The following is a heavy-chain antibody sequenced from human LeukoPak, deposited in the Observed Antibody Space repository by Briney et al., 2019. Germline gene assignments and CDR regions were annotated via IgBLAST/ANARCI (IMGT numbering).Heavy chain of an antibody. V-gene: IGHV3-21*01. J-gene: IGHJ4*02. CDR1: GFTLSSYS. CDR3: ARDPPILITTVTTDDDF. Sequence: GGSLSLSCAASGFTLSSYSMHWVGQAPGRGLDWVACICISRSEIYYADSVKGRFTISSENVKEPLYLQMNILKAEGPAGVYSARDPPILITTVTTDDDFWGQGTLVTVSS. D-gene: IGHD4-17*01. CDR2: ICISRSEI.